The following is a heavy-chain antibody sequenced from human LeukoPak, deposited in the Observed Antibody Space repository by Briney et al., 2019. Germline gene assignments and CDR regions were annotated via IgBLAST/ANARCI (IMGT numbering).Heavy chain of an antibody. J-gene: IGHJ4*02. Sequence: SETLSLTCTVSGGSISSSTVYWGWIRQPPGKGLEWIGGINYSGYTYYNPSLKSRVTISVDTPKNQFSLKLSSVTAADTAVYYCARPGYYDNSGFDFDYWGQGTLVTVSS. D-gene: IGHD3-22*01. V-gene: IGHV4-39*01. CDR2: INYSGYT. CDR3: ARPGYYDNSGFDFDY. CDR1: GGSISSSTVY.